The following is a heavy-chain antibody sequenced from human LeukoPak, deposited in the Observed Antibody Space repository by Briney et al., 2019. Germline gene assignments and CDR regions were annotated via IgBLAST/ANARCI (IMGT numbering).Heavy chain of an antibody. CDR2: INPNSGGT. J-gene: IGHJ4*02. Sequence: ASVKVSCKASGYTFTGYYMHWVRQAPGQGLEWMGWINPNSGGTNYAQKFQGRVTMTRDTSISTAYMELSRLRSDDTAVYYCARGGIYYGSGDYFDYWGQGTLVTVSS. V-gene: IGHV1-2*02. CDR3: ARGGIYYGSGDYFDY. CDR1: GYTFTGYY. D-gene: IGHD3-10*01.